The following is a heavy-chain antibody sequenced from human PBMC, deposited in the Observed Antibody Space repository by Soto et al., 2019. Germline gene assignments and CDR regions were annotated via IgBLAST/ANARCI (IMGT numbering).Heavy chain of an antibody. Sequence: VASVKVSCKASGFTFTSSAMQWVRQARGQRLEWIGWIVVGSGNTNYAQKFQERVTITRDISTSTAYMELSSLRSEDTAVYYCAALSNYYYGSGSYPYWGQGTLVTVSS. J-gene: IGHJ4*02. CDR2: IVVGSGNT. V-gene: IGHV1-58*02. D-gene: IGHD3-10*01. CDR3: AALSNYYYGSGSYPY. CDR1: GFTFTSSA.